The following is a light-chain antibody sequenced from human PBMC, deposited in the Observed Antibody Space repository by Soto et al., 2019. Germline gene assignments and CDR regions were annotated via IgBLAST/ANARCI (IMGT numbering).Light chain of an antibody. V-gene: IGKV3-15*01. J-gene: IGKJ1*01. CDR1: QSVSSN. CDR3: QQYNNFWT. CDR2: GAS. Sequence: EIVMTQSPATLSVSPGETATLSCRASQSVSSNLAWYQKKPGQAPRLLIYGASTRATDIPARLSGSGSETEFTLTISRLQAEDFAFYYCQQYNNFWTFGQGTKVEIK.